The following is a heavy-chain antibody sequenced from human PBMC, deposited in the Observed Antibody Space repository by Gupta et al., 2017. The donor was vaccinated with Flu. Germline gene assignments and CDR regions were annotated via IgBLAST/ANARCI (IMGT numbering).Heavy chain of an antibody. CDR1: GFTFSSYS. CDR2: ISSSSSYI. CDR3: ARDDYYDSSGYYYY. J-gene: IGHJ4*02. D-gene: IGHD3-22*01. Sequence: EVQLVESGGGLVKPGGSLRLSCEASGFTFSSYSMKWVRQAPGKGLEWVSSISSSSSYIYYADSVKGRFTISRDNAKNSLYLQMNSLRAEDTAVYYCARDDYYDSSGYYYYWGQGTLVTVSS. V-gene: IGHV3-21*01.